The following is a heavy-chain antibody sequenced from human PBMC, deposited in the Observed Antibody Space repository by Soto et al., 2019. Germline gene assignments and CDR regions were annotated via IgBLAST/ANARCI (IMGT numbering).Heavy chain of an antibody. CDR1: GYTFTGYY. CDR2: INPSGGST. J-gene: IGHJ3*02. Sequence: ASVKVSCKASGYTFTGYYMHWVRQAPGQRLERMGIINPSGGSTSYAQKFQGRVTMTRDTSTSTVYMELSSLRSEDTAVYYCARETLDYYDSSGYYSHDAFDIWGQGTMVTVSS. D-gene: IGHD3-22*01. CDR3: ARETLDYYDSSGYYSHDAFDI. V-gene: IGHV1-46*01.